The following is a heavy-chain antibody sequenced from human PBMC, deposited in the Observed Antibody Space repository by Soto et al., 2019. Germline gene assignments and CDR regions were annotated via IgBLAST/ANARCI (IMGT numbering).Heavy chain of an antibody. CDR2: INHSGST. CDR3: ARGPYSGSPLDY. D-gene: IGHD2-21*01. Sequence: PSETLSLTCAVYGGSFSGYYWSWIRQPPGKGLEWIGEINHSGSTNYNPSLKSRVTISVDTSKNQFSLKLSSVTAADTAVYYCARGPYSGSPLDYWGQGTLVTVSS. CDR1: GGSFSGYY. J-gene: IGHJ4*02. V-gene: IGHV4-34*01.